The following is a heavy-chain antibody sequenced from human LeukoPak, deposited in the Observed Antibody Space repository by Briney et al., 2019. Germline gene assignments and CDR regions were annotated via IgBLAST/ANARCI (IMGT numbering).Heavy chain of an antibody. D-gene: IGHD5-12*01. Sequence: GRTLRLSCTASGFSFSDAGMSWVRQAPGTRLEGVGRVKTETYGGTTDYAAPVKGSFTISRDDSKNPLYLQMSSLKAEDTAVYYCATVQYSDYDSRIYYFDYWGQGTLVTVSS. CDR2: VKTETYGGTT. V-gene: IGHV3-15*01. CDR3: ATVQYSDYDSRIYYFDY. J-gene: IGHJ4*01. CDR1: GFSFSDAG.